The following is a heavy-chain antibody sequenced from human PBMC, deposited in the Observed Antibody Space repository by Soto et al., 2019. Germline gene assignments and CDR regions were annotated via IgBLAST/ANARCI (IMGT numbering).Heavy chain of an antibody. CDR3: ARWAYCGGDCYSDY. J-gene: IGHJ4*02. D-gene: IGHD2-21*02. Sequence: PSETLSLTCAVSGGSISSSNWWSGVRQPPGKGLEWIGEIYHSGSTNYNPSLKSRVTISVDKSKNQFSLKLSSVTAADTAVYYCARWAYCGGDCYSDYWGQGTLVTVSS. V-gene: IGHV4-4*02. CDR2: IYHSGST. CDR1: GGSISSSNW.